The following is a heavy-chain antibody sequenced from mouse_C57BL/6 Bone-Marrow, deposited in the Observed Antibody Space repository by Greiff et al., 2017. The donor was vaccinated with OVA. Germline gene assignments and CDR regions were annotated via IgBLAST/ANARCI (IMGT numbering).Heavy chain of an antibody. CDR3: TIPPQCDYFYAMDY. D-gene: IGHD2-4*01. V-gene: IGHV14-4*01. J-gene: IGHJ4*01. CDR1: GFNIKDDY. Sequence: VQLQQSGAELVRPGASVKLSCTASGFNIKDDYMHWVKQRPEQGLEWIGWIDPENGDTEYASKFQGKATITADTSSNTAYLQLSSLTSEDTAVYYCTIPPQCDYFYAMDYWGQGTSVTVSS. CDR2: IDPENGDT.